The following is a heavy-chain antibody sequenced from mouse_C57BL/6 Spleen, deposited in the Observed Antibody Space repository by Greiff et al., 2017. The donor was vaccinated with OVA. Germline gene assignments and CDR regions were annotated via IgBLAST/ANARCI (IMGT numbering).Heavy chain of an antibody. CDR3: ARREAYGSSLYYYAMDY. CDR2: INPSSGYT. Sequence: QVTLKVSGAELARPGASVKMSCKASGYTFTSYTMHWVKQRPGQGLEWIGYINPSSGYTKYNQKFKDKATLTADKSSRTAYMQLSSLTSEDSAVYYCARREAYGSSLYYYAMDYWGQGTSVTVSS. CDR1: GYTFTSYT. D-gene: IGHD1-1*01. V-gene: IGHV1-4*01. J-gene: IGHJ4*01.